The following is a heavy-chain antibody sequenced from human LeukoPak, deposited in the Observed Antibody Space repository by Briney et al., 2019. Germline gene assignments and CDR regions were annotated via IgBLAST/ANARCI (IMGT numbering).Heavy chain of an antibody. CDR3: ARGRAGRRPPWYFDL. CDR2: INHSGST. CDR1: GGSFSGYY. D-gene: IGHD6-19*01. V-gene: IGHV4-34*01. J-gene: IGHJ2*01. Sequence: SETLSLTCAVYGGSFSGYYWSWIRQPPGKGLEWIGEINHSGSTNYNPSLKGQVTISVDTSKNQFSLKLSSVTAADTAVYYCARGRAGRRPPWYFDLWGRGTLVTVSS.